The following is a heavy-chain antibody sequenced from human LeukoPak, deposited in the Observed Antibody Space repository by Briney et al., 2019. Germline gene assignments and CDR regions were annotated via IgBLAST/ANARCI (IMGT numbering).Heavy chain of an antibody. J-gene: IGHJ6*03. D-gene: IGHD6-6*01. Sequence: PGGSLRLSCAASGFTFSDYYMSWIRQAPGKGLEWVSYISSSGSTIYYADSVKGRFTISRDNAKNSLYLQMNSLRAEDTAVYYCARDIAARFYYYYYMDVWGKGTTVTVSS. V-gene: IGHV3-11*04. CDR3: ARDIAARFYYYYYMDV. CDR2: ISSSGSTI. CDR1: GFTFSDYY.